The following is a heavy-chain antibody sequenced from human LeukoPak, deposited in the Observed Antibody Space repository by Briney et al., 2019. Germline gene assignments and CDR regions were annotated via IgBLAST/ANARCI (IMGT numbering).Heavy chain of an antibody. V-gene: IGHV3-23*01. Sequence: GGSLRLSCAASGFTFSNYAMSWVRQAPGKGLQWVSAVRGSDNNTYYADSVMGRFTISRDNSRSTLYLQLNSLRAEDTAKYFCAKDRDLYNHLYFDYWGPGTLVTVSS. J-gene: IGHJ4*02. CDR3: AKDRDLYNHLYFDY. CDR1: GFTFSNYA. D-gene: IGHD5-24*01. CDR2: VRGSDNNT.